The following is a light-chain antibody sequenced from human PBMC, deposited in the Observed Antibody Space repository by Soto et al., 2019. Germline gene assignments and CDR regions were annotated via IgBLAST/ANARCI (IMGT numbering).Light chain of an antibody. J-gene: IGKJ3*01. CDR3: QQRTNWLT. CDR1: QNVSTY. CDR2: DAS. V-gene: IGKV3-11*01. Sequence: EIVLTQSPATLSLSPGERATLSCRASQNVSTYLAWYQHKPGQAPRLLIYDASNRATGIPARFSGSGSGTDFTLTISSLEPEDFAVYYCQQRTNWLTFGPGTKVHIK.